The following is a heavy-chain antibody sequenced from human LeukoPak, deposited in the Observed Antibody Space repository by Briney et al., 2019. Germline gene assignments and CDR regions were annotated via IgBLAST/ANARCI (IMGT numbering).Heavy chain of an antibody. CDR3: ARDLDSSGWYSSGAFDI. Sequence: ASAKVSCKASGGTFSSYAISWVRQAPGQGLEWMGGIIPIFGTASYAQKFQGRVTITADESTSTAYMELSSLRSEDTAVYYCARDLDSSGWYSSGAFDIWGQGTMVTVSS. D-gene: IGHD6-19*01. CDR1: GGTFSSYA. V-gene: IGHV1-69*13. CDR2: IIPIFGTA. J-gene: IGHJ3*02.